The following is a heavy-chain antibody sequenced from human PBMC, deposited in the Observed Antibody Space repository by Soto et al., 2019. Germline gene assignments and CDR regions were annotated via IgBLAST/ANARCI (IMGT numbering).Heavy chain of an antibody. V-gene: IGHV3-30*18. CDR3: AKHLLAVAGYLHCMDV. Sequence: QVQLVESGGGVVQPGRSLRLSCAASGFTFSSYGMHWVRQAPGKGLEWVAVISHDGSNKYFADSVKGRFTISRDNSQNTVYLQMNSLRAEDTAVYYCAKHLLAVAGYLHCMDVWGQGTTVTVSS. D-gene: IGHD6-19*01. J-gene: IGHJ6*02. CDR1: GFTFSSYG. CDR2: ISHDGSNK.